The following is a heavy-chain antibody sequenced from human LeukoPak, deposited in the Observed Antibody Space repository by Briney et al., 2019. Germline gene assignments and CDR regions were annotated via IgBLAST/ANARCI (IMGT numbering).Heavy chain of an antibody. CDR1: GFTFSSYW. J-gene: IGHJ4*02. V-gene: IGHV3-7*05. CDR2: IKQDGSDK. CDR3: ARSFSSSWYGDFDY. D-gene: IGHD6-13*01. Sequence: GGSLRLSCAAPGFTFSSYWMSWVRQAPGKGLEWVANIKQDGSDKYYVDSVKGRFTISRDNAKNSLYLQMNSLRAEDTAVYYCARSFSSSWYGDFDYWGQGTLVTVSS.